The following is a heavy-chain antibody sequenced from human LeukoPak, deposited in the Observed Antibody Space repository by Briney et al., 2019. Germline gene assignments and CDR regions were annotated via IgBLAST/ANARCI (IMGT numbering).Heavy chain of an antibody. V-gene: IGHV1-69*05. CDR1: GGTFSSYA. J-gene: IGHJ4*02. CDR3: ARDRVSKIVVVPAALPDY. CDR2: IIPIFGTA. D-gene: IGHD2-2*02. Sequence: SVKVSCKASGGTFSSYAISWVRQAPGQGLGWMGGIIPIFGTANYAQKFQGRVTITTDESTSTAYMELSSLRSDDTAVYYCARDRVSKIVVVPAALPDYWGQGTLVTVSS.